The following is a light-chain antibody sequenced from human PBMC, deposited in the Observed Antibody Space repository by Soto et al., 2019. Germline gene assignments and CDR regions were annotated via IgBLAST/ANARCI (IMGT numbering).Light chain of an antibody. V-gene: IGLV2-14*01. CDR3: STFGGTGV. CDR2: EVT. Sequence: QSVLTQPDSVSGSPGQSIAISCTGTSSDVGRYNYVSWYQQHPGKAPKLMIDEVTNRPSGVSNRFSGSKSGNTASLTITGLQADDEADYYCSTFGGTGVFGTGTKVTV. J-gene: IGLJ1*01. CDR1: SSDVGRYNY.